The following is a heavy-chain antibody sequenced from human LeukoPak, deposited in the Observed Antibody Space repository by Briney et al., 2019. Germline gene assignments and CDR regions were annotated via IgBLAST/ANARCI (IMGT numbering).Heavy chain of an antibody. CDR1: GFHFRWFA. CDR2: LSYDGSNK. V-gene: IGHV3-30*04. D-gene: IGHD5-12*01. CDR3: AKGFSGYEPLYYFDY. J-gene: IGHJ4*02. Sequence: GALELSLAASGFHFRWFAIDWGRPAPGKGAEGGGGLSYDGSNKYYADSVKGRFTISRDNSKNTLYLQMNSLRAEDTAVYYCAKGFSGYEPLYYFDYWGQGTLVTVSS.